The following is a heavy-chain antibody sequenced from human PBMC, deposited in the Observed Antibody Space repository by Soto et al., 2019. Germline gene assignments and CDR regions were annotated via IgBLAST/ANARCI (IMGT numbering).Heavy chain of an antibody. D-gene: IGHD5-12*01. J-gene: IGHJ4*02. Sequence: PGGSLRLSCAASGFTFSIYSMNWVRQAPGKGLEWVSYIMPGSSHIFYADSVKGRFTISRDNAKNSLYLQMNSLRAEDTAVYYCARAVDIVATQYDYWGQGTLVTVSS. CDR1: GFTFSIYS. V-gene: IGHV3-48*01. CDR3: ARAVDIVATQYDY. CDR2: IMPGSSHI.